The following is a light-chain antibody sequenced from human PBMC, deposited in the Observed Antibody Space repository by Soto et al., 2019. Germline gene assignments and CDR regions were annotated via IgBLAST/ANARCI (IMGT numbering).Light chain of an antibody. Sequence: DIQMAQSPSSVSKSVGDRVTITCRASQGISSWLAWYQQKPGKAPKLLIYDASTLERGVPSRFSGSGSGTEFTLTISSLHSEDFAVYYCQQYNSWPPITFGQGTLLAIK. CDR2: DAS. V-gene: IGKV1-12*01. CDR3: QQYNSWPPIT. J-gene: IGKJ5*01. CDR1: QGISSW.